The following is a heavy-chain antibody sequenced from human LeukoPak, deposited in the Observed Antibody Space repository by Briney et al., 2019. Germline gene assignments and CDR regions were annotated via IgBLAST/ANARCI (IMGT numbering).Heavy chain of an antibody. CDR1: GGSIGTYY. V-gene: IGHV4-4*07. J-gene: IGHJ4*02. CDR2: VFTTGGA. CDR3: VRDGPSWGLL. Sequence: KASETLSLTCTVSGGSIGTYYWSWIRQPAGRGLEWIGRVFTTGGANYNPSLKSRVTMSLDTSRNLFSLKLNSVTAADTAVYYCVRDGPSWGLLWGQGALVTVSS. D-gene: IGHD7-27*01.